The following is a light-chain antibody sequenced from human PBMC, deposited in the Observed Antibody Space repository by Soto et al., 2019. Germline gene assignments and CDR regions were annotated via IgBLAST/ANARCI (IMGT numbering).Light chain of an antibody. CDR2: GAS. V-gene: IGKV3-15*01. CDR3: QQYNNWPLT. J-gene: IGKJ1*01. Sequence: EVVMTQSPATLSVSPGERATLSCRASQSFSSKLAWYQQKPGQAPRLLIYGASTRATGVPVRFSGSGSGTEFTLTISSLQSEDFAVYHCQQYNNWPLTFGQGTKVEIK. CDR1: QSFSSK.